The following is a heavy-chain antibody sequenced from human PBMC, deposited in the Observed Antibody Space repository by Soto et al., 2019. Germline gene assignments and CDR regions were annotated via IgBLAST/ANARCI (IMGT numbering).Heavy chain of an antibody. D-gene: IGHD3-9*01. J-gene: IGHJ4*02. CDR3: AKTSGPSYPESRVFDL. V-gene: IGHV3-13*04. CDR1: GFTFSSYD. Sequence: GGSLRLSCSASGFTFSSYDMHWVRQGPGKGLEWVSAIGTAGGDKLYADSVKGRFTISRDNSKNTLYLQMNNLRAEDAAIYYCAKTSGPSYPESRVFDLWGQGTRVTVSS. CDR2: IGTAGGDK.